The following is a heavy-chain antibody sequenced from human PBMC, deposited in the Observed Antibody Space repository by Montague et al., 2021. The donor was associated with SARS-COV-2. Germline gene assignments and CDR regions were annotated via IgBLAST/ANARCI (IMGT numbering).Heavy chain of an antibody. CDR3: ARATSVRGAVSWFDP. Sequence: SETLSLTCTVSGASISSHFWSFIRQPPGKGLEWIGYINSNGGTNENPSXRSRLTMSVDTSKNQFSLQLRSMTPADTAVYFCARATSVRGAVSWFDPWGQGILATVSS. V-gene: IGHV4-59*11. CDR1: GASISSHF. J-gene: IGHJ5*02. CDR2: INSNGGT. D-gene: IGHD3-10*01.